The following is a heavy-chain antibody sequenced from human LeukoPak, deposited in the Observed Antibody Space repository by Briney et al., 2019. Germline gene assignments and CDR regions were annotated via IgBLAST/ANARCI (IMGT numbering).Heavy chain of an antibody. CDR1: GYTFIGYY. CDR2: INPNSGGT. CDR3: ARSTLIAVAGRGKPAQPIY. D-gene: IGHD6-19*01. V-gene: IGHV1-2*02. Sequence: ASVKVSCKASGYTFIGYYIHWVRQAPGQGLEWMGWINPNSGGTNYAQKFQGRVTMNRDTSISTAYMELSRLRSDDTAVYYCARSTLIAVAGRGKPAQPIYWGQGTLVTVSS. J-gene: IGHJ4*02.